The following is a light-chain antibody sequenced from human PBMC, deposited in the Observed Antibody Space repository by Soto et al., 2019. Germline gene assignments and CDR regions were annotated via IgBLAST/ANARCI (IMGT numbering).Light chain of an antibody. CDR1: QSVSTN. Sequence: EIVMTQSPATLSVSPGERATLSCRASQSVSTNLAWYQQKSGQAPRLLIYGASTRATVVPARFSGSGSGTEFTLTISSLQSEDFAVYFCHQYNNWPVTFGGGPKVEIK. CDR3: HQYNNWPVT. J-gene: IGKJ4*01. CDR2: GAS. V-gene: IGKV3-15*01.